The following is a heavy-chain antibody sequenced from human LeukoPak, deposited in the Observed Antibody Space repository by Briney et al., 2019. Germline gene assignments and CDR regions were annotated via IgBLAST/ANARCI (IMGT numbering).Heavy chain of an antibody. J-gene: IGHJ4*02. CDR2: ISGSGGST. Sequence: GGSLRLSCAASGFTFSSYAMSWVRQAPGKGLEWVSAISGSGGSTYCADSVKGRFTISRDNSKNTLYLQMNSLRAEDTAVYYCAKMPYYYDSSGYYYFDYWGQGTLVTVSS. CDR3: AKMPYYYDSSGYYYFDY. D-gene: IGHD3-22*01. CDR1: GFTFSSYA. V-gene: IGHV3-23*01.